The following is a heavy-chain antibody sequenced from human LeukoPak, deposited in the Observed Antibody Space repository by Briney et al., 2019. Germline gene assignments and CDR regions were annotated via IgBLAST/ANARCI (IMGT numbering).Heavy chain of an antibody. Sequence: GGSLRLSCAASGFTFSSYEMNWVRQAPGKGLEWVSYISSSGSTIYYADSVKGRFTISRDNSKNTLYLQMNSLRAEDTAVYYCAKTPYDSSGGFFDYWGQGTLVTVSS. CDR1: GFTFSSYE. CDR2: ISSSGSTI. CDR3: AKTPYDSSGGFFDY. J-gene: IGHJ4*02. D-gene: IGHD3-22*01. V-gene: IGHV3-48*03.